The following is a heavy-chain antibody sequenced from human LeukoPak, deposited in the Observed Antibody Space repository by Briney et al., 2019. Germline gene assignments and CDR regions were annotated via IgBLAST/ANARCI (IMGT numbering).Heavy chain of an antibody. Sequence: PGGSLRLSCAASGFTFSSYIMNWVRQAPGKGLEWVSSISTSSTYIYYADSVRGRFTISRDNAKNSLYLQMNSLRAEDTAVYYCARDWRELHLPKYSDYWGQGTRVTVSS. CDR1: GFTFSSYI. J-gene: IGHJ4*02. CDR3: ARDWRELHLPKYSDY. D-gene: IGHD1-26*01. CDR2: ISTSSTYI. V-gene: IGHV3-21*04.